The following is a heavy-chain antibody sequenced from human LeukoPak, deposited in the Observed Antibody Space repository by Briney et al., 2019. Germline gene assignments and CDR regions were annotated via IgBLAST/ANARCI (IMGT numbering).Heavy chain of an antibody. CDR3: ARDLRGYSYGLDYYYGMDV. CDR2: TYYRSKWYN. J-gene: IGHJ6*04. D-gene: IGHD5-18*01. Sequence: SQTLSLTCAISGDSVSSNSAAWNWLRQSPSRGLEWLGRTYYRSKWYNDYAVSVKSRITINPDTSKNQFSLQLNSVTPEDTAVYYCARDLRGYSYGLDYYYGMDVWGKGTTVTVSS. CDR1: GDSVSSNSAA. V-gene: IGHV6-1*01.